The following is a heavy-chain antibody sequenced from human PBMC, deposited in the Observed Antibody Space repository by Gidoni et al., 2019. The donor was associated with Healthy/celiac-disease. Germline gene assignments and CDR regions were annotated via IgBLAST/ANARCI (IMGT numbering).Heavy chain of an antibody. CDR2: IYTSGST. Sequence: QVQLQESGPGLVKPSQPLSLTCTVSGGSISSGSYYWSWLRQPAGKGLEWIGRIYTSGSTNYNPSLKSRVTISVDTSKNQFSLKLSSVTAADTAVYYCARDPVWDYYGMDVWGQGTTVTVSS. V-gene: IGHV4-61*02. J-gene: IGHJ6*02. CDR3: ARDPVWDYYGMDV. D-gene: IGHD3-16*01. CDR1: GGSISSGSYY.